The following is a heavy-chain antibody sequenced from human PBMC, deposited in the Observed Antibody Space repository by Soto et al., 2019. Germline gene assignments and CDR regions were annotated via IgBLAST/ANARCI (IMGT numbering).Heavy chain of an antibody. Sequence: SETLSLTCTVSGGSISSSSYYWGWIRQPPGKGLEWIGSIYYSGSTYYNPSLKSRVTISVDTSKNQFSLKLSSVTAADTAVYYCARTAHEYSSSSAWFDPWGQGTLVTVSS. D-gene: IGHD6-6*01. CDR3: ARTAHEYSSSSAWFDP. CDR1: GGSISSSSYY. CDR2: IYYSGST. J-gene: IGHJ5*02. V-gene: IGHV4-39*01.